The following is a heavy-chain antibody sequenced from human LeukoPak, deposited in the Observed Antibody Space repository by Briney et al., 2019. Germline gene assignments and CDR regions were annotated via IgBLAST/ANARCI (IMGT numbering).Heavy chain of an antibody. CDR2: PYHTGST. CDR3: ASARNPYSYFFSVDV. D-gene: IGHD1-14*01. J-gene: IGHJ6*03. V-gene: IGHV4-38-2*01. CDR1: GYSISCGNY. Sequence: SETLSLSCAASGYSISCGNYWGWNRQPPGKGLEGIGCPYHTGSTYYNPSLKSRVTRSVDMSKNQFSLTLCSVSATDTAVYYCASARNPYSYFFSVDVWGKGPTVTVSS.